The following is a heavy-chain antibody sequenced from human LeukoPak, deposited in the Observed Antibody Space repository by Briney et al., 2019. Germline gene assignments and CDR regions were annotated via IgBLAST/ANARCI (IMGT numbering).Heavy chain of an antibody. J-gene: IGHJ6*02. V-gene: IGHV3-30*02. Sequence: GGSLRLSCAASGFTFSSYGMHWVRQAPGKGLEWVAFIRYDGSNKYYADSVKGRFTISRDNSKNTLYLQMNSLRAEDTAVYYCARALFAGAFYGMDVWGQGTTVTVSS. CDR2: IRYDGSNK. CDR1: GFTFSSYG. CDR3: ARALFAGAFYGMDV. D-gene: IGHD3-10*01.